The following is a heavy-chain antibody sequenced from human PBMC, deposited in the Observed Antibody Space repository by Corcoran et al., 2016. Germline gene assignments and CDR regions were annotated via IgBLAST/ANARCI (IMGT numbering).Heavy chain of an antibody. CDR3: ARGGGWSSGRFRAFGF. D-gene: IGHD6-25*01. J-gene: IGHJ3*01. V-gene: IGHV3-74*03. CDR1: GFAFSTYW. CDR2: ITGDGSDT. Sequence: EVQLVESGGGLVQPGGSLRLSCAASGFAFSTYWMHWVRQVPGKGLMWVSRITGDGSDTTYADSVKGRFTISRDNAENTLYLQMDSLRAEHTAVYYCARGGGWSSGRFRAFGFWGQGTMVTVAS.